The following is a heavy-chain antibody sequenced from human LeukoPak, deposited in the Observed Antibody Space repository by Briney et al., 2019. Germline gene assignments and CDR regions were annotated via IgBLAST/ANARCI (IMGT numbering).Heavy chain of an antibody. CDR1: GGTFSSYA. V-gene: IGHV1-2*02. CDR2: INPNSGGT. CDR3: ARGKGIAVADDY. D-gene: IGHD6-19*01. Sequence: GASVKVSCKASGGTFSSYAISWVRQAPGQGLEWMGWINPNSGGTNYAQKFQGRVTMTRDTSISTAYMELSRLRSDDTAVYYCARGKGIAVADDYWGQGTLVTVSS. J-gene: IGHJ4*02.